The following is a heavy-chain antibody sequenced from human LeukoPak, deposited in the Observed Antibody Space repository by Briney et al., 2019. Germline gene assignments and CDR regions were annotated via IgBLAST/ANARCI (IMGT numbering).Heavy chain of an antibody. D-gene: IGHD3-22*01. J-gene: IGHJ4*02. CDR3: AKDPEYYYDSSGYPGY. CDR1: GFTFSSYA. V-gene: IGHV3-23*01. CDR2: ISGSGGST. Sequence: PGGSLRLSCAASGFTFSSYAMSWVRQAPGKGLEWVSAISGSGGSTYYADSVKGRFTISRDNSKNTLYLQMNSLRAEDTAVYYCAKDPEYYYDSSGYPGYWGQGTLVTVSS.